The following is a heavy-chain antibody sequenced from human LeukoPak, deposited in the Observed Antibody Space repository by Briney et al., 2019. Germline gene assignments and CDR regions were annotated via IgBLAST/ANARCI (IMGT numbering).Heavy chain of an antibody. CDR3: ARGRYCSGGSCYSIPYYGMDV. CDR1: GYTFTSYG. Sequence: GASVKVSCKASGYTFTSYGISWVRQAPGQGLEWMGWISAYNGNTNYAQKLQGRVTMTTDTSTSTAYMELRSLRSDDTAVYYCARGRYCSGGSCYSIPYYGMDVWGQGTTVTVSS. D-gene: IGHD2-15*01. V-gene: IGHV1-18*01. J-gene: IGHJ6*02. CDR2: ISAYNGNT.